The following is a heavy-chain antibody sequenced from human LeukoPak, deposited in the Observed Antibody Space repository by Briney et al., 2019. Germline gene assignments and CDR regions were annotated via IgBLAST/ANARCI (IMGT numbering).Heavy chain of an antibody. CDR2: IYYNGNT. V-gene: IGHV4-59*01. J-gene: IGHJ6*02. CDR3: ARGLNSSGWKQYYYGMDV. D-gene: IGHD6-19*01. CDR1: DGSINSYY. Sequence: SETLSLTCSVSDGSINSYYWNWIRRPPGKGLEWIGYIYYNGNTNYSPSLKSRVTMSVDTSKNLFSLKVSSVTAADTAVYYCARGLNSSGWKQYYYGMDVWGQGTTVTVSS.